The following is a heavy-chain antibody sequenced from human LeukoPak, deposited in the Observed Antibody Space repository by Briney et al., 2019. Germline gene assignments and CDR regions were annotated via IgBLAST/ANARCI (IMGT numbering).Heavy chain of an antibody. CDR3: VGPDSQFDC. Sequence: PGGSLRLSCAASGFTFSDQSMNWVRQAPGKGLEWVSSISANSLHIFYADSVKGRFTISRDNAKNSLCLQMNNLRVEDTAVYYCVGPDSQFDCWGQGTLVTVSS. CDR1: GFTFSDQS. D-gene: IGHD3-10*01. V-gene: IGHV3-21*01. J-gene: IGHJ4*02. CDR2: ISANSLHI.